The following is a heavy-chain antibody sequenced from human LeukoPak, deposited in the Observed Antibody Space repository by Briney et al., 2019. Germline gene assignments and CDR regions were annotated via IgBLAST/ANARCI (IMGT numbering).Heavy chain of an antibody. Sequence: SETLSLTCTVSGGSVSGSSYYWGWIRQPPGKGLEWIGSMLYTGNTYQNPSLKSRVTISADTSKNQFSLKLSSVTAADTAVYYCARLRGYSYPFDYWGQGTLVTVSS. CDR1: GGSVSGSSYY. D-gene: IGHD5-18*01. CDR3: ARLRGYSYPFDY. V-gene: IGHV4-39*01. CDR2: MLYTGNT. J-gene: IGHJ4*02.